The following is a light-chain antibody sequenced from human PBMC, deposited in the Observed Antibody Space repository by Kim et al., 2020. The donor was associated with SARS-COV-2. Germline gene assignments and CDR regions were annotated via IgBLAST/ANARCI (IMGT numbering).Light chain of an antibody. CDR1: RSVRDSN. CDR3: QQYGNSPNS. Sequence: LSAGQTATLSCRASRSVRDSNLAWYPQKPGQAPRLLIYCASTRATGIPDRFSGSGSGTDFALPIHRLEPEDFAVYYCQQYGNSPNSFGQGTKLEI. CDR2: CAS. J-gene: IGKJ2*03. V-gene: IGKV3-20*01.